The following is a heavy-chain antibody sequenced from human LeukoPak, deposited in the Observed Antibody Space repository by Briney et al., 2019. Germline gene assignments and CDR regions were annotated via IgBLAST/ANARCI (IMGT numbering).Heavy chain of an antibody. D-gene: IGHD3-22*01. CDR3: ARVTYYYDSSGYYYSFYFDY. CDR2: IYFSGNT. V-gene: IGHV4-30-4*08. Sequence: SQTLSLTCTVSGRSLDSGNFYWSWIRQPPGKGLEWIGYIYFSGNTYYNPSLKSRVTISLNMSKNQFSLKLSSVTAADTAVYYCARVTYYYDSSGYYYSFYFDYWGQGTLVTVSS. J-gene: IGHJ4*02. CDR1: GRSLDSGNFY.